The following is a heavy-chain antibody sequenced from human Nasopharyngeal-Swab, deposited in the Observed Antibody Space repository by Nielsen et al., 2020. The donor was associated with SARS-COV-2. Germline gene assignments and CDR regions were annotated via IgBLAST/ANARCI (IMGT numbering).Heavy chain of an antibody. Sequence: WIRQPPGKGLEWVSGISYDGSNKYYADSVKGRFTIYRDNSKNTLYLQMNSLRAEDTAVYYCAKDLWFGELSLFYYYYYGMDVWGQGTTVTVSS. D-gene: IGHD3-10*01. J-gene: IGHJ6*02. CDR3: AKDLWFGELSLFYYYYYGMDV. CDR2: ISYDGSNK. V-gene: IGHV3-30*18.